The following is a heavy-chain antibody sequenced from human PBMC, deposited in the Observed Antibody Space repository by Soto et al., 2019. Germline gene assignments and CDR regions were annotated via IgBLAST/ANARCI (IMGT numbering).Heavy chain of an antibody. CDR3: ARLRAHYYYYGMDV. CDR1: GGSISSSSYY. D-gene: IGHD3-10*01. V-gene: IGHV4-39*01. Sequence: SETLSLTCTVSGGSISSSSYYWGWIRQPPGKGLEWIGSIYYSGSTYYNPSLKSRVTISVDTSKNQFSLKLSSVTAADTAVYYCARLRAHYYYYGMDVWGQGATVTVSS. CDR2: IYYSGST. J-gene: IGHJ6*02.